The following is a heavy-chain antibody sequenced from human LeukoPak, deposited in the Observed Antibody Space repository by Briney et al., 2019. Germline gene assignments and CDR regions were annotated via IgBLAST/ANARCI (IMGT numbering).Heavy chain of an antibody. CDR3: VEDRATKLSFDY. CDR2: IVYVGNDK. D-gene: IGHD3-10*01. J-gene: IGHJ4*02. Sequence: GGSLRLSCAASGFTFSSDGMHWVRQAQGKGLEWVTFIVYVGNDKYYADSVKGRFTISRNNASNTLYLQMNSLRPDDTALYYCVEDRATKLSFDYCGEGAL. CDR1: GFTFSSDG. V-gene: IGHV3-30*02.